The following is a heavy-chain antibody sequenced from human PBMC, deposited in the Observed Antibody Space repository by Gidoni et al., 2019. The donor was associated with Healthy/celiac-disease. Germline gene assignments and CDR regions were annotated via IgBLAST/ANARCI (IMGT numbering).Heavy chain of an antibody. CDR2: ISWNSGSI. V-gene: IGHV3-9*01. CDR1: GFTFDDYA. Sequence: EVQLVESVGGLVQPGRSLRLSCAASGFTFDDYAMHWVRQAPGKGLEWVSGISWNSGSIGYADSVKGRFTISRDNAKNSLYLQMNSLRAEDTALYYCAKGFGTDYDILSPLSYWGQGTLVTVSS. J-gene: IGHJ4*02. CDR3: AKGFGTDYDILSPLSY. D-gene: IGHD3-9*01.